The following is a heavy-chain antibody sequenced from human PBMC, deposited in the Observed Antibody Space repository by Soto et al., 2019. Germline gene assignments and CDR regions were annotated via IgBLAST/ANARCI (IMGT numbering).Heavy chain of an antibody. Sequence: GGSLRLSCAASGFTFSSYSMNWVRQAPGKGPEWVSVISGSGGSTYYADSVKGRFTISGDNSKNTLYLQMNSLRGEDTAVYYCAKRATGTYFDYWGQGTLVTVSS. CDR2: ISGSGGST. CDR3: AKRATGTYFDY. J-gene: IGHJ4*02. D-gene: IGHD1-1*01. V-gene: IGHV3-23*01. CDR1: GFTFSSYS.